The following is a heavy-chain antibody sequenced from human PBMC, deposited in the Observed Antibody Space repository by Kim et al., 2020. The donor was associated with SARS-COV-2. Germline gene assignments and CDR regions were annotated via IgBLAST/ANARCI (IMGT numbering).Heavy chain of an antibody. V-gene: IGHV4-34*01. Sequence: SETLSLTCAVYGGSFSGYYWSWIRQPPGKGLEWIGEINHSGSTNYNPSLKSRVTISVDTSKNQFSLKLSSVTAADTAVYYCARCEMSYCSGGSCYALRTIGGFDPWGQGTLVTVSS. CDR1: GGSFSGYY. CDR2: INHSGST. D-gene: IGHD2-15*01. CDR3: ARCEMSYCSGGSCYALRTIGGFDP. J-gene: IGHJ5*02.